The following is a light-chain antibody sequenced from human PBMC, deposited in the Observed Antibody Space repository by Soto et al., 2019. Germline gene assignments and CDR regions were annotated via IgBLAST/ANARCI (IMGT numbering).Light chain of an antibody. J-gene: IGKJ4*01. V-gene: IGKV3-20*01. CDR2: GAS. Sequence: EIVLTQSPGTLSLSPGERAALSCRASQSVSSNFLAWYQEKLGQAPRLLIYGASSRATGIPDRFSGSGSGTDFTLTIRRLEPEDFAVYYCKQYGSSRLTFGGGTKVDIK. CDR1: QSVSSNF. CDR3: KQYGSSRLT.